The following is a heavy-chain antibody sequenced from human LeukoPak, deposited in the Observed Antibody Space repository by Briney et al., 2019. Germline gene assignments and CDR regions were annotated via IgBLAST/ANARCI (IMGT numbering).Heavy chain of an antibody. Sequence: GASVTVSCKASGGTFSSYAISGVRQAPGQGLEWMRGIIPIFGTANYAQKFQGRVTITADESTSTVYMELSSLRSEDTAVYYCARSFMVRGVITIGIDYWGQGTLVTVSS. CDR2: IIPIFGTA. V-gene: IGHV1-69*01. D-gene: IGHD3-10*01. J-gene: IGHJ4*02. CDR3: ARSFMVRGVITIGIDY. CDR1: GGTFSSYA.